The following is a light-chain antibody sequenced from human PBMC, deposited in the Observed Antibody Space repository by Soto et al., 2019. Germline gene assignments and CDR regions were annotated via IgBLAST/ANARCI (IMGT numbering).Light chain of an antibody. CDR3: SSYTSSSPRV. V-gene: IGLV2-14*01. CDR1: SSDVGGYNY. CDR2: EVS. J-gene: IGLJ3*02. Sequence: QSALTQPASVSGSPGQLITISCTGTSSDVGGYNYVSWYQQHPGKAPKLMIYEVSNRPSGVSNRFSGSKSGNTASLTISGLQAEDEADYYCSSYTSSSPRVFGGGTKLTVL.